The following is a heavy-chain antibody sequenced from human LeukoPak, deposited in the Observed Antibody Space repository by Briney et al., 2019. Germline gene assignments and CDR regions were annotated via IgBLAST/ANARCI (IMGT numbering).Heavy chain of an antibody. V-gene: IGHV1-69*01. Sequence: SVKVSCKASGGTFSSYAISWVRQAPGQGLEWMGGIIPIFGTANYVQKFQGRVTITADESTSTAYMELSSLRSEDTAVYYCATYCSSTSCYLHYFDYWGQGTLVTVSS. J-gene: IGHJ4*02. CDR1: GGTFSSYA. CDR2: IIPIFGTA. CDR3: ATYCSSTSCYLHYFDY. D-gene: IGHD2-2*01.